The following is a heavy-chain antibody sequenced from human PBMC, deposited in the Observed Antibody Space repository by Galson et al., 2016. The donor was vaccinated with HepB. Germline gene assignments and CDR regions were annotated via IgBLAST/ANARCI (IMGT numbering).Heavy chain of an antibody. CDR3: AKEEGWPVNWFDP. Sequence: SLRLSCAASGFTFSNYAMSWVRQAPGKGLEWVSGISDSGGSTYFADSVMGRFTISRDNAKDSLYLQMNSLRPEDTAIYYCAKEEGWPVNWFDPWGPGTLVIVSS. D-gene: IGHD2-15*01. CDR2: ISDSGGST. CDR1: GFTFSNYA. J-gene: IGHJ5*02. V-gene: IGHV3-23*01.